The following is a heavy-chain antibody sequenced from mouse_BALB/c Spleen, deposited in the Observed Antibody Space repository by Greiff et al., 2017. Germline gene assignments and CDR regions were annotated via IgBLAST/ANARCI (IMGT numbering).Heavy chain of an antibody. V-gene: IGHV1-5*01. Sequence: VQLQQSGTVLARPGASVKMSCKASGYSFTSYWMHWVKQRPGQGLEWIGAIYPGNSDTSYNQKFKGKAKLTAVTSASTAYMELSSLTNEDSAVYYCTSYYRYDVAWFAYWGQGTLVTVSA. CDR2: IYPGNSDT. CDR3: TSYYRYDVAWFAY. CDR1: GYSFTSYW. D-gene: IGHD2-14*01. J-gene: IGHJ3*01.